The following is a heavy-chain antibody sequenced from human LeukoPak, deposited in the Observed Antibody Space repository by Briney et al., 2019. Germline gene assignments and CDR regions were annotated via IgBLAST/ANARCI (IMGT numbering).Heavy chain of an antibody. V-gene: IGHV3-30*02. CDR3: AKDRQWLVSGDWLDP. J-gene: IGHJ5*02. D-gene: IGHD6-19*01. CDR2: IRYDGSNK. Sequence: PGGSLRLSCAASGFTFSSYGMHWVRQAPGKGLEWVAFIRYDGSNKYYADSVKGRFTISRDNSKNTLYLQMNSLRAEDTAVYYCAKDRQWLVSGDWLDPWGQGTLVTVSS. CDR1: GFTFSSYG.